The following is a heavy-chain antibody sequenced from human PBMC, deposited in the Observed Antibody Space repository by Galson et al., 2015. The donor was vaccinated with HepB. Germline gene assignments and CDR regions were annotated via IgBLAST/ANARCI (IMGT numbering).Heavy chain of an antibody. D-gene: IGHD3-9*01. CDR1: GFTFSYYS. CDR3: VRGFPDPYDILTGRGHYSYSGMDV. Sequence: SLRLSCAGSGFTFSYYSMNWVRQAPGKGLEWVANIKQDGSEKFYVDSVRGRFIVSRDNAKNSQYPQMNSLRAEDTAVYCCVRGFPDPYDILTGRGHYSYSGMDVWGQGTTVIVSS. CDR2: IKQDGSEK. V-gene: IGHV3-7*03. J-gene: IGHJ6*02.